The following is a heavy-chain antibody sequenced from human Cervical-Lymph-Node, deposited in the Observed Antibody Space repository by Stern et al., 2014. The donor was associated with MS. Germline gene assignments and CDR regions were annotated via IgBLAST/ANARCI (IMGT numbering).Heavy chain of an antibody. V-gene: IGHV3-11*01. CDR2: ISSVGTSI. CDR3: TRRWYFDL. Sequence: QVQLVQSGGDLVKPGGSLRLSCAASGFTFSDYYMSWIRQAPGKGLEWISYISSVGTSISYADSVKGRFTISRDNAKNTLYLQMDRLRTDDTAVYYCTRRWYFDLWGRGTLVTVSS. J-gene: IGHJ2*01. CDR1: GFTFSDYY.